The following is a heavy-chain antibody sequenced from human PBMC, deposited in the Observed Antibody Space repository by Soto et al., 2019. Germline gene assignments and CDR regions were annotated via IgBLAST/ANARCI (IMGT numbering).Heavy chain of an antibody. CDR2: VYHNGNT. D-gene: IGHD3-10*01. CDR1: GASIDNYY. Sequence: SETLSLSCAVSGASIDNYYWSWSRQPPGEGLEWIAYVYHNGNTNYNPSLKSRVTISLDTSKNQFSLKLNSVTAADTAMYYCARENSGSPGDYWGQGILVTVSS. CDR3: ARENSGSPGDY. J-gene: IGHJ4*02. V-gene: IGHV4-59*01.